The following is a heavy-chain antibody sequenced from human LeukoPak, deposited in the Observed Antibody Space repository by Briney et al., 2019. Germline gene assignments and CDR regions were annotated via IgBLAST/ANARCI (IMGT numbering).Heavy chain of an antibody. V-gene: IGHV3-11*01. CDR2: ISSSGSTI. CDR1: GFTFSDYY. CDR3: AKGFSLGSFDF. J-gene: IGHJ4*02. Sequence: GGSLRLSCAASGFTFSDYYMSWIRQAPGKGLEWVSYISSSGSTIYYADSVKGRFTISRDNAKNSLYLQVNSLRAEDTAVYYCAKGFSLGSFDFWGQGILVTVSS. D-gene: IGHD1-26*01.